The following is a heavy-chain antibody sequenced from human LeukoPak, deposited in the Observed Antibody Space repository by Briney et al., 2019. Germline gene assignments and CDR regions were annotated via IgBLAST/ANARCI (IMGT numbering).Heavy chain of an antibody. CDR2: ISAYNGNT. V-gene: IGHV1-18*01. Sequence: ASVKVSCKASGYTFTSYGISWVRQAPGQGLEWMGWISAYNGNTNYAQKLQGRVTMTTDTSTSTTYMELRSLRSDDTAVYYSARVIKEYYYDSSGYWFDPRGQGTLVTVSS. CDR1: GYTFTSYG. D-gene: IGHD3-22*01. CDR3: ARVIKEYYYDSSGYWFDP. J-gene: IGHJ5*02.